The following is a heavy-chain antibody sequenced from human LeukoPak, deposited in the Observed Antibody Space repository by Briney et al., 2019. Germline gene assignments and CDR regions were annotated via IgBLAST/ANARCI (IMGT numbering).Heavy chain of an antibody. CDR3: ARTTEGGYTYDYFYYYYMDV. Sequence: SETLSLTCAVYGGSFSGYYWSWIRQPPGKGLEWIGEINHSGSTNYNPSLKSRVTISVDTSKNQFSLKLSSVTAADTAVYYCARTTEGGYTYDYFYYYYMDVWGKGTTVTISS. J-gene: IGHJ6*03. CDR1: GGSFSGYY. D-gene: IGHD5-18*01. CDR2: INHSGST. V-gene: IGHV4-34*01.